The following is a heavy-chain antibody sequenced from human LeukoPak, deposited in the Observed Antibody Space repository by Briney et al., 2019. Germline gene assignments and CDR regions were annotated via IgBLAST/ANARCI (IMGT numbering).Heavy chain of an antibody. Sequence: GGSLRLSCAASGFTFSSYAMSWVRQAPGKGLEWVSAISGSGDSTYYADSVKGRFTISRDNVRNALYLQMNSLRAGDTALYYCARGDFWSGDFTDAFDVWGQGTMVTVSS. J-gene: IGHJ3*01. CDR2: ISGSGDST. V-gene: IGHV3-23*01. CDR1: GFTFSSYA. D-gene: IGHD3-3*01. CDR3: ARGDFWSGDFTDAFDV.